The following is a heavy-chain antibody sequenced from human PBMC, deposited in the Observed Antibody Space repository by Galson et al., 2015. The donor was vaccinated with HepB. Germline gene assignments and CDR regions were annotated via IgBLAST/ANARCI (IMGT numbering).Heavy chain of an antibody. V-gene: IGHV1-69*13. J-gene: IGHJ4*02. CDR3: ASSRRGLYYFDY. CDR2: IIPIFGTA. D-gene: IGHD3-16*01. Sequence: SVKVSCKASGGTFSSYAISWVRQAPGQGLEWMGGIIPIFGTANYAQKLQGRVTITADESTSTAYMELSSLRSEDTAVYYCASSRRGLYYFDYWGQGTLVTVSS. CDR1: GGTFSSYA.